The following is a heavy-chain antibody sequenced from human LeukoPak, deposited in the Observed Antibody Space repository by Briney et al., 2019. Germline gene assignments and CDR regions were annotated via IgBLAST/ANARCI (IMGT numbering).Heavy chain of an antibody. D-gene: IGHD3-10*01. Sequence: ASVNVSCKASGFTFTHYDIKWVREATGHGEGGRGWWKPRKGNTGKARKYQGRVTMTMVTSINTAYMELRSQRAEVTAVYYCVRDGEGVAISVNCWFDLWGQGTLVTVSS. CDR3: VRDGEGVAISVNCWFDL. CDR2: WKPRKGNT. J-gene: IGHJ5*02. CDR1: GFTFTHYD. V-gene: IGHV1-8*01.